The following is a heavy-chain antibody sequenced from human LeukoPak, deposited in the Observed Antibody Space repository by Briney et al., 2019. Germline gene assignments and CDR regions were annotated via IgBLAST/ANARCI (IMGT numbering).Heavy chain of an antibody. CDR2: IYTSGST. CDR1: GGSISSYY. J-gene: IGHJ5*02. CDR3: ARGLPKLLWFGELFWFDP. V-gene: IGHV4-4*07. D-gene: IGHD3-10*01. Sequence: SETLSLTCTVSGGSISSYYWSWIRQPAGKGLEWIGRIYTSGSTNYNPSLKSRVTMSVDTSKNQFSLKLSSVTAADTAVYYCARGLPKLLWFGELFWFDPWGQGTLVTASS.